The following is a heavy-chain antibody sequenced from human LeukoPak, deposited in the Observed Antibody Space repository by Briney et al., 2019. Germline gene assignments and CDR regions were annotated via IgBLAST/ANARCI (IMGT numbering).Heavy chain of an antibody. J-gene: IGHJ4*02. D-gene: IGHD3-22*01. CDR1: GASLSSYY. CDR2: ISDTGKT. Sequence: PSETLSLTCSVSGASLSSYYWDWLRQSPGKGLEWIGYISDTGKTDSNPSLQSRVNISLDMSKKQFSLRLRSVTAADSAVYYCATGYYVPFATRGPGNLFTVSS. V-gene: IGHV4-59*01. CDR3: ATGYYVPFAT.